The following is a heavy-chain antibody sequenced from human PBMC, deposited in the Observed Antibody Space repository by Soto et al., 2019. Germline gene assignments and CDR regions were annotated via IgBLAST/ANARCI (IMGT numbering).Heavy chain of an antibody. CDR1: GVSITSYY. V-gene: IGHV4-4*07. J-gene: IGHJ6*02. CDR3: ARVPVAVAATEDYYGLDV. CDR2: INTDGLS. D-gene: IGHD2-15*01. Sequence: QVQLEESGPGLVRPSETLSLTCSVSGVSITSYYWSWIRQSAGGGLEWMGRINTDGLSTYSPSFKSRRTMSLETSTNQVSLRLISVTAADTAVYFCARVPVAVAATEDYYGLDVWGQGTTVTVSS.